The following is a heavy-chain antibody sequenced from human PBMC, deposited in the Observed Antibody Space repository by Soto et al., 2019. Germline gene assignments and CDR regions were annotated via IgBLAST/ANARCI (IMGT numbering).Heavy chain of an antibody. Sequence: QVQLQESGPGQVKHSETLCLTCTVSGGSISSYYWSWIRQPPGKGLEWIGYIYYSGSTNYNPSLKSRVTISVDTSKNQFSLKLSSVTAADTALYYCARMGVVGATTFDYWGQGTLVTVSS. V-gene: IGHV4-59*01. J-gene: IGHJ4*02. CDR3: ARMGVVGATTFDY. D-gene: IGHD1-26*01. CDR2: IYYSGST. CDR1: GGSISSYY.